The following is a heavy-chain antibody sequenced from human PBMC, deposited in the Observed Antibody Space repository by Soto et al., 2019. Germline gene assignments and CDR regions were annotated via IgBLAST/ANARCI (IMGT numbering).Heavy chain of an antibody. J-gene: IGHJ3*02. Sequence: SVEVSCKXSGGTFSSYGISWVRQAPGQGLEWMGGIIPIFGTANYAQKFQGRVTITADESTSTAYMELSSLRSEDTAVYYCARDLNYYGSGSLNGAFDIWGQGTMVTVSS. CDR2: IIPIFGTA. V-gene: IGHV1-69*13. CDR1: GGTFSSYG. CDR3: ARDLNYYGSGSLNGAFDI. D-gene: IGHD3-10*01.